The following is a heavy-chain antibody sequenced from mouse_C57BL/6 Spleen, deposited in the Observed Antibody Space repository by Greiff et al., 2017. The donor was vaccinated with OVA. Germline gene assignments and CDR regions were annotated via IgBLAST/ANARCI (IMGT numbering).Heavy chain of an antibody. CDR2: INPNNGGT. V-gene: IGHV1-22*01. D-gene: IGHD6-1*01. J-gene: IGHJ1*03. CDR3: ARGAVDWYFDV. Sequence: VQLKQSGPELVKPGASVKMSCKASGYTFTDYNMHWVKQSHGKSLEWIGYINPNNGGTSYNQKFKGKATLTVNKSSSTAYMELRSLTSEDSAVYYCARGAVDWYFDVWGTGTTVTVSS. CDR1: GYTFTDYN.